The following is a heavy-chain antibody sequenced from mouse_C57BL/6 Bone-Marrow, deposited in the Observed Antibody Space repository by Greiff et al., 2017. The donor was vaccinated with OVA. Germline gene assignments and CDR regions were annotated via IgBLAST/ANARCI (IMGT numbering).Heavy chain of an antibody. J-gene: IGHJ2*01. CDR2: INPSTGGT. V-gene: IGHV1-42*01. D-gene: IGHD6-1*01. Sequence: EVKLMESGPELVKPGASVKISCKASGYSFTGYYMNWVKQSPEKSLEWIGEINPSTGGTTYNQKFKAKATLTVDKSSSTAYMQLKSLTSEDSAVYYCARGSYWGQGTTLTVSS. CDR1: GYSFTGYY. CDR3: ARGSY.